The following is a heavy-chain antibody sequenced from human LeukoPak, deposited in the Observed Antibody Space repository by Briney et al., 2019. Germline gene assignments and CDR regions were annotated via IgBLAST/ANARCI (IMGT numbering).Heavy chain of an antibody. CDR1: GFTFSSYA. J-gene: IGHJ4*02. CDR2: IDNGGGST. Sequence: GGSLRLSCVASGFTFSSYAMGWVRQAPGKGLEWVATIDNGGGSTHYADPVKGRFTISRDNSKNTLYLQMNSLRAEDTAAYYCARDVGAIHFDYWGQGTLVTVSS. D-gene: IGHD1-26*01. V-gene: IGHV3-23*01. CDR3: ARDVGAIHFDY.